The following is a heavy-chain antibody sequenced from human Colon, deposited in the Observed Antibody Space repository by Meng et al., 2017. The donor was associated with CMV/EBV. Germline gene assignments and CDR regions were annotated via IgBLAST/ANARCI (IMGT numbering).Heavy chain of an antibody. Sequence: VQLPESGPRLVTPSGTLSLTCAVSGLSVSNDYWWTWVRQAPGKGLEWIGEVSQDGRTNSNPSLKSRLSMSVDKSKNQFSLNLRSVTAADTASYFCASSSGWWRIDYWGHGTLVTVSS. CDR2: VSQDGRT. J-gene: IGHJ4*01. D-gene: IGHD6-19*01. CDR1: GLSVSNDYW. CDR3: ASSSGWWRIDY. V-gene: IGHV4-4*02.